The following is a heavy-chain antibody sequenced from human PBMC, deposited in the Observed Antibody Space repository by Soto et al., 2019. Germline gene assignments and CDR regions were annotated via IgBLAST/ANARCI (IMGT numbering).Heavy chain of an antibody. CDR3: ARHSYPVQLERRYYYYGMDV. CDR1: GGTFSSYA. J-gene: IGHJ6*02. D-gene: IGHD1-1*01. CDR2: IIPIFGTA. V-gene: IGHV1-69*12. Sequence: QVPLVQSGAEVKKPGSSVKVSCKASGGTFSSYAISWVRQAPGQGLEWMGGIIPIFGTANYAQKFQGRVTITADESXXTXYXXLSSLRSEDTAVYYCARHSYPVQLERRYYYYGMDVWGQGTTVTVSS.